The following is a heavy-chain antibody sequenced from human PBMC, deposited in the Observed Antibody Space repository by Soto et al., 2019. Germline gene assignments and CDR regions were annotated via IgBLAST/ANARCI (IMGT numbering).Heavy chain of an antibody. V-gene: IGHV3-23*01. CDR2: ISGSGGST. CDR1: GFTFSPYA. Sequence: EVQLLESGGGLVQPGGSLRLSCAASGFTFSPYAMSWVRQAPGKGLEWVSSISGSGGSTHYADSVKGRFTASRDNSKRALSLQMSSLREEDTATYYCAKGLRRLLRTQYYYGLDVWGRGTTVTVSS. D-gene: IGHD3-10*01. J-gene: IGHJ6*02. CDR3: AKGLRRLLRTQYYYGLDV.